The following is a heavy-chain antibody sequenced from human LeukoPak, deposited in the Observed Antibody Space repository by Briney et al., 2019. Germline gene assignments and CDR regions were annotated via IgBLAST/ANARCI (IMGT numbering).Heavy chain of an antibody. CDR2: IYSGGST. Sequence: GGSLRLSCAASGFTFSSNYMSWVRQAPGKGLEWASVIYSGGSTYYADSVKGRFTISRHNSKNTLYLQMNSLRAEDTAVYYCASGLQVAAAGTIDYWGQGTLVTVSS. CDR3: ASGLQVAAAGTIDY. J-gene: IGHJ4*02. CDR1: GFTFSSNY. D-gene: IGHD6-13*01. V-gene: IGHV3-53*04.